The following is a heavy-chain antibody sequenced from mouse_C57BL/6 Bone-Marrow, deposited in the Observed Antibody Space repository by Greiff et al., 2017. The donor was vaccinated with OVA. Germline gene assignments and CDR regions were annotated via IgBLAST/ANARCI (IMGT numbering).Heavy chain of an antibody. Sequence: EVQRVESGGGLVQPKGSLKLSCAASGFSFNTYAMNWVRQAPGKGLEWVARIRSKSNNYATYYADSVKDRFTNSRDDSESMIYLQMNNLKTDDTAMYCRVRPPAYYYGSSLCCAMEYWGQGTSVTVAS. J-gene: IGHJ4*01. D-gene: IGHD1-1*01. CDR1: GFSFNTYA. V-gene: IGHV10-1*01. CDR3: VRPPAYYYGSSLCCAMEY. CDR2: IRSKSNNYAT.